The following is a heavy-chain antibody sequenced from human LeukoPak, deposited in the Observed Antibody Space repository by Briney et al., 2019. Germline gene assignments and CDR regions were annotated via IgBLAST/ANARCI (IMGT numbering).Heavy chain of an antibody. CDR1: GFTVSSNY. J-gene: IGHJ4*02. V-gene: IGHV3-66*01. D-gene: IGHD3-22*01. Sequence: GGSLTLPCAASGFTVSSNYMSWFRQPPAKGLEGVYVLYHGGSTYYEDSVKGRFTISRDNSKNTLYLQMNTLRAEDTAVYYCARTSHDSSGYYAYYFDYWGQGTLVTVSS. CDR2: LYHGGST. CDR3: ARTSHDSSGYYAYYFDY.